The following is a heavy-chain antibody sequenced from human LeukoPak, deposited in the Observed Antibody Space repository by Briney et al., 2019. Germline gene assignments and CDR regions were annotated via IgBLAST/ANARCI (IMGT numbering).Heavy chain of an antibody. V-gene: IGHV1-2*02. CDR2: INPKSGDP. CDR1: GYTFTGYW. Sequence: ASVKVSCKAFGYTFTGYWMHWVRQAPGQGLEWMGWINPKSGDPIYVQKFQGRVTLTRDTSIDTVYLELSSLKSDDTAVYYCARDPGHDTSNYGGLDFWGQGTLVTVSS. D-gene: IGHD4-11*01. CDR3: ARDPGHDTSNYGGLDF. J-gene: IGHJ4*02.